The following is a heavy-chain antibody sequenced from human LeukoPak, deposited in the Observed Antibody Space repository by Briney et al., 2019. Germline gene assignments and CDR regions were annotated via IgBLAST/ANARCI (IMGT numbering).Heavy chain of an antibody. D-gene: IGHD6-19*01. J-gene: IGHJ4*02. CDR2: IYYSGST. CDR1: GGSISSYY. V-gene: IGHV4-59*08. CDR3: ARLFYSTGWYYFDY. Sequence: SETLSLTCSVSGGSISSYYWSWIRQPPGKGLEWIGYIYYSGSTDYNPSLKSRVTISVDTSKNQFSLKLSSVTAADTAVYYCARLFYSTGWYYFDYWGQGTLVTVSS.